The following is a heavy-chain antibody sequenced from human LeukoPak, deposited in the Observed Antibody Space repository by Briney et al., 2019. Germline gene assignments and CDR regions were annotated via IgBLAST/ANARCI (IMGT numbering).Heavy chain of an antibody. D-gene: IGHD1-26*01. CDR3: AGTDSGSYSRWFDY. V-gene: IGHV3-48*01. J-gene: IGHJ4*02. CDR2: ISSSSTIK. CDR1: GFSFSSYS. Sequence: GRSLRLSCAASGFSFSSYSMKWVRQAPGKGLEWVSYISSSSTIKYYADSVKGRFTVSRDNAKNSLYLQMNSLRAEDTAVYYCAGTDSGSYSRWFDYWGQGTLVTVSS.